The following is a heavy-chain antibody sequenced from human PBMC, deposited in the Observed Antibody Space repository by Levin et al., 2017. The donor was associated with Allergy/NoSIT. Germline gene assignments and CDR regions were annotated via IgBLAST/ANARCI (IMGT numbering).Heavy chain of an antibody. V-gene: IGHV4-59*01. CDR1: SGSMNTSY. D-gene: IGHD6-19*01. CDR3: TRGTSGWFPDH. Sequence: SQTLSLTCNVSSGSMNTSYWSWIRQSPGKGLEWIGYMYYSGISNYNPSLKSRVTMSVDTSKNQFSLRLSSVTAADTAVYYCTRGTSGWFPDHWGLGTLVTVSS. CDR2: MYYSGIS. J-gene: IGHJ4*02.